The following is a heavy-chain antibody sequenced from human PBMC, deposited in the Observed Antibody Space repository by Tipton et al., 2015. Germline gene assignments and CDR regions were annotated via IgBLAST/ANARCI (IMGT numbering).Heavy chain of an antibody. J-gene: IGHJ6*02. Sequence: LRLSCSVSDGSISSFSHYWGWIRQSPGRGLEWIGSLYDSGNTFYNPSLQSRTTMAVDPSKNQFSLKLSSVTAADTAVYYCARDPYYDFWSGYFTGGMDVWGQGTTVTVSS. CDR3: ARDPYYDFWSGYFTGGMDV. V-gene: IGHV4-39*07. CDR1: DGSISSFSHY. D-gene: IGHD3-3*01. CDR2: LYDSGNT.